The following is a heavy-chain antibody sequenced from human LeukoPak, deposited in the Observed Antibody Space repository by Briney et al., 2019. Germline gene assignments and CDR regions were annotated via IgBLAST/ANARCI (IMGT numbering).Heavy chain of an antibody. Sequence: ASVKVSCKASGYSFTNYGITWVRQAPGQGLEWMGWISPYNGNTNYAQKLQGRVTMTRDTSTSTAYMKLRSLRSDDTAVYYCATYSAAGRTYYSDYWGQGALVTVSS. CDR3: ATYSAAGRTYYSDY. J-gene: IGHJ4*02. CDR2: ISPYNGNT. V-gene: IGHV1-18*01. CDR1: GYSFTNYG. D-gene: IGHD6-13*01.